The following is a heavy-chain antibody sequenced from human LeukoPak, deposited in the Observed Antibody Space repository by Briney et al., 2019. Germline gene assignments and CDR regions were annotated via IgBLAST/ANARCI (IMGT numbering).Heavy chain of an antibody. CDR3: ARDSRSRLRWDYYYYYGMDV. J-gene: IGHJ6*02. V-gene: IGHV3-33*01. D-gene: IGHD4-23*01. CDR2: IWYDGSNK. CDR1: GFTFSSYG. Sequence: GGSLRLSCAASGFTFSSYGMHWVRQAPGKGLEWVAVIWYDGSNKYYADSVKGRFTISRDNSKNTLYLQMNSLRAEDTAVYYCARDSRSRLRWDYYYYYGMDVWGQGTTVTVSS.